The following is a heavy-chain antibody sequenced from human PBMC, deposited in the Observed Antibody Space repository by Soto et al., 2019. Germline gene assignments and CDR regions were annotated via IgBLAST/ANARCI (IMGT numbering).Heavy chain of an antibody. CDR1: GGSISSYY. CDR2: IYYSGTT. J-gene: IGHJ3*02. V-gene: IGHV4-59*01. Sequence: QVQLQESGPGLVKPSETLSLTCTVSGGSISSYYWSWIRQPPGKGLEWIGYIYYSGTTNYNPSLTRRVTISVDTPKNQFSLKLSSVTAADTAVYYCARRYGGAFDIWGQGTMVTVSS. D-gene: IGHD3-10*01. CDR3: ARRYGGAFDI.